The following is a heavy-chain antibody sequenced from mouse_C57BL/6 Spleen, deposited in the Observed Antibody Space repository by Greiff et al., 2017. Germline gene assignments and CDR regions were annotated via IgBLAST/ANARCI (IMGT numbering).Heavy chain of an antibody. V-gene: IGHV14-2*01. CDR2: IDPEKGET. J-gene: IGHJ2*02. CDR3: ARGSFDY. Sequence: EVQLQQSGAELVKPGASVKLSCTASGFNIKDYYMHWVKQRTEQGLEWIGSIDPEKGETKYAPKFQGKATITADPSSNTAYLQLSSLTSEDTAVYYCARGSFDYWGQGTSLTVSS. CDR1: GFNIKDYY.